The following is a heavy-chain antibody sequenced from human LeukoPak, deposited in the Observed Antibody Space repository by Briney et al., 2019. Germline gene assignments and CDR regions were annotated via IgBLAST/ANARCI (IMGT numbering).Heavy chain of an antibody. J-gene: IGHJ5*02. D-gene: IGHD6-19*01. CDR1: GGSFSGSY. V-gene: IGHV4-34*01. CDR2: INHSGGT. Sequence: SETLSLTCAVYGGSFSGSYWSWIRQPPGKGLEWIGGINHSGGTNYNPSLKSRVTISVDTSKNQCSLKLSSVTAADTAVYYCARYVAVAGTIKWFDPWGQGTLVTVSS. CDR3: ARYVAVAGTIKWFDP.